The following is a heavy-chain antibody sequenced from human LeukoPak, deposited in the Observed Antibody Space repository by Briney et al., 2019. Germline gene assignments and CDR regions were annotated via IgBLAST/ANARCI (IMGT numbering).Heavy chain of an antibody. CDR2: IGNSGSPI. V-gene: IGHV3-48*03. CDR1: GFTFSSYE. J-gene: IGHJ4*02. CDR3: ARTFDS. Sequence: EGSLRLSCAASGFTFSSYEMNWVRQAPGKGLEWVSYIGNSGSPIYYADSVKGRFTISRDNAKNSLFLQMSSLRAEDTAVYYCARTFDSWDRGTLVTVSS.